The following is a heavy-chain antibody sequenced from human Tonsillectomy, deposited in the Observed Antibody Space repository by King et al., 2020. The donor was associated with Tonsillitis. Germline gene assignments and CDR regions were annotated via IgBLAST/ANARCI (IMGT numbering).Heavy chain of an antibody. CDR2: ISWNRGHI. CDR1: GFTFDDFA. V-gene: IGHV3-9*01. CDR3: ARDLYSGSTGGFDY. J-gene: IGHJ4*02. D-gene: IGHD1-26*01. Sequence: QLVQSGGGFVQPGRSLRLSCAASGFTFDDFAMHWVRQAPGKGLEWVAGISWNRGHIAYADSVKGRFTISRDNAKNSLYLQMNSLRAEDTALYYCARDLYSGSTGGFDYWGQGTLVTVSS.